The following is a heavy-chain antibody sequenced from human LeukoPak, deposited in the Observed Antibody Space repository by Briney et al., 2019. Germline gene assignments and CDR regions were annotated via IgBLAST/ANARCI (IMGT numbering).Heavy chain of an antibody. J-gene: IGHJ4*02. CDR3: TTLPGVITTLVSDY. D-gene: IGHD3-22*01. V-gene: IGHV3-15*01. CDR1: GFTFSSYW. Sequence: GGSLRPSCAASGFTFSSYWMSWVRQAPGKGLEWVGRIKSKTDGGTTDYAAPVKGRFTISRDDSKNTLYLQMNSLKTEDTAVYYCTTLPGVITTLVSDYWGQGTLVTVSS. CDR2: IKSKTDGGTT.